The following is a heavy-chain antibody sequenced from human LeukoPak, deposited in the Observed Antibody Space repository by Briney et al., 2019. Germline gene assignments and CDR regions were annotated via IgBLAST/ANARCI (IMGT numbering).Heavy chain of an antibody. V-gene: IGHV1-2*02. D-gene: IGHD6-6*01. CDR3: ARDFDSSSSLSGWFDP. Sequence: GASVKVSCKASGYTFTVYYMHWVRQAPGQGLEWMGWINPNSGGTNYAQKFQGRVTMTRDTSISTAYMELSRLRSDDTAVYYCARDFDSSSSLSGWFDPWGQGTLVTVSS. CDR1: GYTFTVYY. CDR2: INPNSGGT. J-gene: IGHJ5*02.